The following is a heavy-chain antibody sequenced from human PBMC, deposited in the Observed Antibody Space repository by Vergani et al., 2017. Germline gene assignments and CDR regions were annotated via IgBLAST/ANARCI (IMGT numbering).Heavy chain of an antibody. CDR3: AEEGQITMIGVVITPHFGY. V-gene: IGHV3-23*01. D-gene: IGHD3-22*01. CDR2: ISGSGGST. J-gene: IGHJ4*02. CDR1: GFTFSSYA. Sequence: EVQLLESGGGLVQPGGSLRLSCAASGFTFSSYAMSWVRQAPGKGLEWVSAISGSGGSTYYADSVKGRFTISRDNSKNTLYLQMNSLRAEGPAVYYCAEEGQITMIGVVITPHFGYWGRGTLVTGCS.